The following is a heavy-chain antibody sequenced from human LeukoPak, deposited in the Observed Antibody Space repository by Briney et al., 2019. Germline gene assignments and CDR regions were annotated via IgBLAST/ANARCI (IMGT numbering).Heavy chain of an antibody. CDR2: IIPIFGTA. CDR1: GGTFSSYA. D-gene: IGHD3-22*01. J-gene: IGHJ4*02. CDR3: ARGLRLGYYDSSGYNDY. V-gene: IGHV1-69*01. Sequence: SVKVSCKASGGTFSSYAISWVRQAPGLGLEWMGGIIPIFGTANYAQKFQGRVTITADESTSTAYMELSSLRSEDTAVYYCARGLRLGYYDSSGYNDYWGQGTLVTVSS.